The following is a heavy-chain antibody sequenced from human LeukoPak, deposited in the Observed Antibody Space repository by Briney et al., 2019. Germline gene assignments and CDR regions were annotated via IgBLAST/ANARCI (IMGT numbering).Heavy chain of an antibody. D-gene: IGHD5-18*01. CDR3: AKEGGYSYGHFDY. CDR1: GFTFDDYA. J-gene: IGHJ4*02. Sequence: SLRLSCAASGFTFDDYAMHWVRQAPGKGLEWVSGISWNSGSIGYADSVKSRFTISRDNAKNSLYLQMNSLRAEDTALYYCAKEGGYSYGHFDYWGQGTLVTVSS. V-gene: IGHV3-9*01. CDR2: ISWNSGSI.